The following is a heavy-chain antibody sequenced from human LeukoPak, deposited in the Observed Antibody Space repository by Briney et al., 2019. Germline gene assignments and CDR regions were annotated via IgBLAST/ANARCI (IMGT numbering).Heavy chain of an antibody. J-gene: IGHJ5*01. CDR3: VRGGRVGGRFDC. CDR2: MREDGSEI. Sequence: GGSLRLSCVASGFNFNSYTMSWVRQAPGKGLEWVAKMREDGSEIDYVDSVKGRFTISRDNAKNSLYLQMNSLRVEDASVYFCVRGGRVGGRFDCWGQGTLVTVSA. CDR1: GFNFNSYT. V-gene: IGHV3-7*01. D-gene: IGHD1-26*01.